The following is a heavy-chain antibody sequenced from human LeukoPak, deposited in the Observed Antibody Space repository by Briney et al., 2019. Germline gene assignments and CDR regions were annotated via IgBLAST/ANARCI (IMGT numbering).Heavy chain of an antibody. CDR1: GFTFSSYE. CDR2: ISSSGTSK. Sequence: GGSLRLSCAASGFTFSSYEMSWVRQAPGKGLEWIAYISSSGTSKNYEDSVKGRFTISRDNAKKSLYLQMNSLRAEDTAVYYCASAAGWESAYWGQGTLVTVSS. J-gene: IGHJ4*02. V-gene: IGHV3-48*03. D-gene: IGHD1-26*01. CDR3: ASAAGWESAY.